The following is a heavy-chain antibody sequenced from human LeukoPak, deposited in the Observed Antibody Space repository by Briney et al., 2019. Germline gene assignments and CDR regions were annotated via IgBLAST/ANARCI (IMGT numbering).Heavy chain of an antibody. Sequence: ASVKVSCKASGYTFTSYYMHWVRQAPGQGLEWMGIINPSGGSTSYAQKFQGRVTMTRDTSTSTVYIELSSLRSEDTAVYYCARDLKGYDSSGYYYSPFDYWGQGTLVTVSS. J-gene: IGHJ4*02. V-gene: IGHV1-46*01. D-gene: IGHD3-22*01. CDR1: GYTFTSYY. CDR2: INPSGGST. CDR3: ARDLKGYDSSGYYYSPFDY.